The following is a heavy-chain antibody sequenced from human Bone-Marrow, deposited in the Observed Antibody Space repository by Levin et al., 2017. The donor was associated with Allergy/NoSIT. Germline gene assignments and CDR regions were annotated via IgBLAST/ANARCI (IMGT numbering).Heavy chain of an antibody. J-gene: IGHJ6*03. CDR3: AKRGSMVRGKYYMDV. CDR2: ISYDGSNK. V-gene: IGHV3-30*18. CDR1: GFTFSSSG. D-gene: IGHD3-10*01. Sequence: LSLTCAASGFTFSSSGMHWVRQAPGKGLEWVAVISYDGSNKYYADSVKGRFTISRDNSKNTLYLQMNSLRAEDTAVYYCAKRGSMVRGKYYMDVWGKGTTVTVSS.